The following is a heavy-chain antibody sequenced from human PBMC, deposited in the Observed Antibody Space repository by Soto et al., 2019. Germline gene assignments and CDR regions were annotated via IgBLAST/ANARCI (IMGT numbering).Heavy chain of an antibody. J-gene: IGHJ4*02. CDR1: GFTFSSYG. CDR3: AQETYSGPLDY. CDR2: ISYDGSNK. V-gene: IGHV3-30*18. D-gene: IGHD2-15*01. Sequence: QVQLVESGGGVVQPGRSLRLSCAASGFTFSSYGMHWVRQAPGKGLEWVAVISYDGSNKYYADSVKGRFTISRDNSKNTLYLQMNSLRAEDTPVYYCAQETYSGPLDYWGQGTLVTVSS.